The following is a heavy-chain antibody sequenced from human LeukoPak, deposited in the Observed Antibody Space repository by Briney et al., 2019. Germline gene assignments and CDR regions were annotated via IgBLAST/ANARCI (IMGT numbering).Heavy chain of an antibody. V-gene: IGHV4-34*01. CDR3: MRGTYGGYLDR. Sequence: SETLSLTCAVYGGSFSGYYWSWTRQSPGKGLEWIGEINHSGNTNYNPSLKSRVTISGDTSKNQFSLKVRSVTAADTATYYCMRGTYGGYLDRWGRGTLVTVSS. CDR1: GGSFSGYY. CDR2: INHSGNT. J-gene: IGHJ4*02. D-gene: IGHD2-21*01.